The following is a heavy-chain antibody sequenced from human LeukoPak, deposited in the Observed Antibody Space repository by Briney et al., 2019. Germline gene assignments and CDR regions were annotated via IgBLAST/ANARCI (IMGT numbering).Heavy chain of an antibody. CDR2: IYYSGST. CDR1: GFTFSSYSMN. V-gene: IGHV4-39*01. CDR3: ARQAYYYDSSGYYTPVDY. Sequence: PGGSLRLSCAASGFTFSSYSMNWVRQPPGKGLEWIGSIYYSGSTYYNPSLKSRVTISVDTSKNQFSLKLSSVTAADTAVYYCARQAYYYDSSGYYTPVDYWGQGTLVTASS. J-gene: IGHJ4*02. D-gene: IGHD3-22*01.